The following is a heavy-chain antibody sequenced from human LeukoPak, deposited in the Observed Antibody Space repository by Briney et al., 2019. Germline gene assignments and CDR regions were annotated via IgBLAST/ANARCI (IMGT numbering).Heavy chain of an antibody. J-gene: IGHJ4*02. Sequence: PSETLSLTCAVSGVSMGSGGYSWSWVRQPPGKGLEWIGYIYHSGSSYYNPSLKSRVTIPMDRSKNQFSLRLTSLTAADTAVYYCVSAYCGGDCYHSLLTNWGQGTPVVVSS. V-gene: IGHV4-30-2*01. CDR3: VSAYCGGDCYHSLLTN. D-gene: IGHD2-21*02. CDR1: GVSMGSGGYS. CDR2: IYHSGSS.